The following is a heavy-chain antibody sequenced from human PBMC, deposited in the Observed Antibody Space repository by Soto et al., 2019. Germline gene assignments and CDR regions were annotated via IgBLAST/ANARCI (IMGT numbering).Heavy chain of an antibody. D-gene: IGHD1-1*01. CDR2: IWYDGSYE. CDR1: GFSFSTYG. V-gene: IGHV3-33*01. CDR3: ARLGTGGLGSHGMDV. J-gene: IGHJ6*02. Sequence: QEQLVESGGGVVQPGKSLRLSCVASGFSFSTYGLHWVRQAPGKGLEWVAIIWYDGSYEFYADSVKGRFTISRDASKNTLFLQMNSLRVEDTAVYSCARLGTGGLGSHGMDVWGQGPTVTVSS.